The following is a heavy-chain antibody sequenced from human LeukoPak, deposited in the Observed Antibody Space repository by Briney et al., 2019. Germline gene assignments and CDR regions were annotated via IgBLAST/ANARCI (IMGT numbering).Heavy chain of an antibody. Sequence: PSETLSLTCTVSGGSISSGDYYWSWLPQPPGKGLEWIGYIYYSGSTYYNPSLKSRVTISVDTSKNQFSLKLSSVTAADTAVYYCARGLRWHYYFDYWGEGTLVTVSS. J-gene: IGHJ4*02. CDR2: IYYSGST. V-gene: IGHV4-30-4*08. D-gene: IGHD4-23*01. CDR3: ARGLRWHYYFDY. CDR1: GGSISSGDYY.